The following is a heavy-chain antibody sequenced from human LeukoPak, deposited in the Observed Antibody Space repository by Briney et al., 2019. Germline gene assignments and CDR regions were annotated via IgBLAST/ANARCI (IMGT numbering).Heavy chain of an antibody. Sequence: ASVKVSCKASGNTFSDYYVHWVRQAPGQGLEWMGWISPNSGGTNYAQKFQGRVTLTRDTSISTAYMELSRLRSDDTAVYYCARVSERVAMAGTLEYWGQGTLVTVSS. CDR1: GNTFSDYY. V-gene: IGHV1-2*02. CDR3: ARVSERVAMAGTLEY. CDR2: ISPNSGGT. J-gene: IGHJ4*02. D-gene: IGHD6-19*01.